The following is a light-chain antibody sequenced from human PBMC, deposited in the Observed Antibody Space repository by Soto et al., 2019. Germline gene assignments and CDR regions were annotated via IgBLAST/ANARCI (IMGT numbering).Light chain of an antibody. J-gene: IGLJ1*01. CDR1: RSDVGGYKY. Sequence: QSALTQPPSASGSPGQSVTISCTGTRSDVGGYKYVSWYQQHPGKAPKLMIYEVSKRPSGVPDRFSGSKSGNTASLTVSGLQADDEADYYCSSYAGSNYVFGTGTKVTVL. V-gene: IGLV2-8*01. CDR3: SSYAGSNYV. CDR2: EVS.